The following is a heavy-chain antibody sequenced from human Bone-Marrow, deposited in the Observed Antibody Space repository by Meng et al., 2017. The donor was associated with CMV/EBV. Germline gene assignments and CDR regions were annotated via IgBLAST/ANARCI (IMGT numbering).Heavy chain of an antibody. Sequence: GGSLRLSCAASGFTFSSFEMNWVRQAPGEGLEWLAYISASGNAIHYADSVKGRFTISRDNTRTSLFLQMNALRGEVTAVYNCASVDTAMVTLGYWGQGTLVTVSS. J-gene: IGHJ4*02. CDR3: ASVDTAMVTLGY. V-gene: IGHV3-48*03. D-gene: IGHD5-18*01. CDR1: GFTFSSFE. CDR2: ISASGNAI.